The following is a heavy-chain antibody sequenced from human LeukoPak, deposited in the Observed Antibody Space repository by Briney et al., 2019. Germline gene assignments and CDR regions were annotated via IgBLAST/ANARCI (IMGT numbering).Heavy chain of an antibody. CDR3: AREGSEGATTTFADY. CDR1: GYIFTKYG. D-gene: IGHD1-26*01. Sequence: ASVKVSCKASGYIFTKYGVSWVRQAPGQGLEWLAWISCYNGDTNYAQKLQGRVTMTTDTSTSTAYMELRSLRSDDTAVYYCAREGSEGATTTFADYWGQGTLVTVSS. V-gene: IGHV1-18*01. CDR2: ISCYNGDT. J-gene: IGHJ4*02.